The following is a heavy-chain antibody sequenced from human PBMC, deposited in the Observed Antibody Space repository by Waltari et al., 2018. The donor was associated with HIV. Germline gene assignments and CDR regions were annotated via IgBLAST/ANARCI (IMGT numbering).Heavy chain of an antibody. J-gene: IGHJ6*02. D-gene: IGHD3-10*01. CDR1: GFTFSSYS. CDR3: ARGQYYSMDV. CDR2: INRDGSTR. V-gene: IGHV3-74*01. Sequence: EVQLVESGGGLVQPGGSLRLSCSASGFTFSSYSLHWVRQAPGKGLVWVSGINRDGSTRRYADSVKGRFTISRDNAKNTLYLQMNSLRAEDTALYYCARGQYYSMDVWGQGTTVTVSS.